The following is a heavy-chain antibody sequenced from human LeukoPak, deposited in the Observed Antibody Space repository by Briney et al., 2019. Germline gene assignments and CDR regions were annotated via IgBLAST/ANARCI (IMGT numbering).Heavy chain of an antibody. D-gene: IGHD3-10*02. CDR1: GFPFSDYV. CDR2: IRYDGNNK. J-gene: IGHJ6*04. V-gene: IGHV3-33*03. Sequence: GGSLGLSCAASGFPFSDYVMHWVRQAPGKGLEWVAVIRYDGNNKYYADSVKGRFTISRDNAKNSLYLQMNSLRAEDTAVYYCAELGITMIGGVWGKGTTVTISS. CDR3: AELGITMIGGV.